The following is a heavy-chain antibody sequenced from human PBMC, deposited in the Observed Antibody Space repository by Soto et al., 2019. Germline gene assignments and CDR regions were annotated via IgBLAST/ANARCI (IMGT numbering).Heavy chain of an antibody. J-gene: IGHJ6*02. CDR2: ISAYNGNT. V-gene: IGHV1-18*01. CDR1: GYTFTSYG. D-gene: IGHD3-22*01. CDR3: ARVHYYDSSGQDYYYYGMDV. Sequence: GASVKVSCKASGYTFTSYGISWVRQAPGQGLEWMGWISAYNGNTNYAQKLQGRVTMTTDTSTSTAYMELRSLRSDDTAVYYCARVHYYDSSGQDYYYYGMDVWGQGTTVTVSS.